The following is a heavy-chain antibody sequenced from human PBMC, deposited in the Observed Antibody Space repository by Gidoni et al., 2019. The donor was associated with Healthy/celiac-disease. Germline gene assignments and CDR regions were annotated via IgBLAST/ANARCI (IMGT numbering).Heavy chain of an antibody. J-gene: IGHJ4*02. CDR2: ISGSGGST. D-gene: IGHD5-12*01. CDR1: GFTFSSDA. Sequence: EVQLLESGGGLVQPGGSLRLSCSASGFTFSSDAMSWVRQAPGKGLEWVSAISGSGGSTYYADSVKGRFTISRDNSKNTLYLQMNSLRAEDTAVYYCAKVDIVATTYDYWGQGTLVTVSS. V-gene: IGHV3-23*01. CDR3: AKVDIVATTYDY.